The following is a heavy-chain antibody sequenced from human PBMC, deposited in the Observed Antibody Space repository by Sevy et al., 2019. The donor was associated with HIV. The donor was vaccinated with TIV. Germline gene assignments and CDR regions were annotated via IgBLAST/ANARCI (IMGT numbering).Heavy chain of an antibody. D-gene: IGHD1-1*01. CDR1: GFTFRSFS. CDR2: IWYDGRTK. J-gene: IGHJ5*01. V-gene: IGHV3-33*01. CDR3: ARDSARVIVPTAGFDS. Sequence: GGSLRLSCSASGFTFRSFSMHWVRQAPGKGLEWVAAIWYDGRTKQYADSVKGRFTISRDNSKNMLSLEMNSLRAEDAGVYFCARDSARVIVPTAGFDSWGQGTVVTVSS.